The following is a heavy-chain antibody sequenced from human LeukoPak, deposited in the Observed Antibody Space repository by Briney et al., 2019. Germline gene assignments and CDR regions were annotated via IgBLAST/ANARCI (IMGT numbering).Heavy chain of an antibody. D-gene: IGHD2-21*02. V-gene: IGHV3-33*08. CDR3: ARGVYCGGDCYSPGLEYFQH. CDR2: IWYDGSNK. CDR1: GFTFSSYG. J-gene: IGHJ1*01. Sequence: GRSLRLSCAASGFTFSSYGMHWVRQAPGKGLEWVAVIWYDGSNKYYADSVKGRFTISRDNSKNTLYLQMNSLRAEDTAVYYCARGVYCGGDCYSPGLEYFQHWGQGTLVTVSS.